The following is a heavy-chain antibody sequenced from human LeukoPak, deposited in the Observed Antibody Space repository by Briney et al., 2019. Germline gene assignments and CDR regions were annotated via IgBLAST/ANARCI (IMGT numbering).Heavy chain of an antibody. CDR3: ARVEEGYGSGRRENYYYYYMDV. Sequence: SETLSLTCTVSGGSISSYYWSWIRQPPGKGLEWIGYIYYSGSTNYNPSLKSRVTISVDTSKNQLSLKLSSVTAADTAVYYCARVEEGYGSGRRENYYYYYMDVWGKGTTVTISS. CDR1: GGSISSYY. V-gene: IGHV4-59*01. D-gene: IGHD3-10*01. CDR2: IYYSGST. J-gene: IGHJ6*03.